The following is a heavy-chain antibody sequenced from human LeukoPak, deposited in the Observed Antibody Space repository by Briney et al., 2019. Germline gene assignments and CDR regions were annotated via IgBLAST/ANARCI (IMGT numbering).Heavy chain of an antibody. Sequence: ASVKVSCKASGGTFSSYAISWVRQAPGQGLEWMGGIIPIFGTTNYAQKFQGRVTITADESTSTAYMELSSLRSEDTAVYYCARVYQYSDFWSGYYMGGYFDYWGQGTLVTVSS. CDR2: IIPIFGTT. J-gene: IGHJ4*02. CDR3: ARVYQYSDFWSGYYMGGYFDY. V-gene: IGHV1-69*13. D-gene: IGHD3-3*01. CDR1: GGTFSSYA.